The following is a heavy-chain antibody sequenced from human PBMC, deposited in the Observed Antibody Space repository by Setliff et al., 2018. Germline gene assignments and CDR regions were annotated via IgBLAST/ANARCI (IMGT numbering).Heavy chain of an antibody. CDR2: IYYSGST. J-gene: IGHJ6*03. D-gene: IGHD3-10*01. CDR3: ARAEYYYGSGSFHPYYMDV. V-gene: IGHV4-39*07. Sequence: TLSLTCTVSGGSLSSSSYYWGWIRQPPGKGLEWIGSIYYSGSTYYNPSLKSRVTISVDTSKNQFSLKLSSVTAADTAVYYCARAEYYYGSGSFHPYYMDVWGQGTTVTVS. CDR1: GGSLSSSSYY.